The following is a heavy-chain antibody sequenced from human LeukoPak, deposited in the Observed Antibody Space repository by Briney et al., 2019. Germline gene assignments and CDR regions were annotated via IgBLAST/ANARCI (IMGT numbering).Heavy chain of an antibody. D-gene: IGHD3-22*01. J-gene: IGHJ4*02. CDR2: IHYSGST. CDR1: GGSISSGSYY. V-gene: IGHV4-39*01. CDR3: ARHAGSSGYPSSFDY. Sequence: SETLSLTCTVSGGSISSGSYYWGWIRQPPGKGLEWIGTIHYSGSTYYNPSLRSRVTRSVDTSKNQFSLKLSSVTAADTAVYYCARHAGSSGYPSSFDYWGQGTLVTVSS.